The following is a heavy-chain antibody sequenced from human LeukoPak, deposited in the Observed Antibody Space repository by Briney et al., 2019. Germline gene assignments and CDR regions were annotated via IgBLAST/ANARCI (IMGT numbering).Heavy chain of an antibody. CDR2: IYTSGST. D-gene: IGHD6-13*01. Sequence: SETLSLTCTVTGGSISSYYWSWVRQPAGKGLEWIGRIYTSGSTNYNPSLKSRVTISVDKSKNQFSLKLSSVTAADTAVYYCARAPIAAAAGFDYWGQGTLVTVSS. J-gene: IGHJ4*02. CDR1: GGSISSYY. V-gene: IGHV4-4*07. CDR3: ARAPIAAAAGFDY.